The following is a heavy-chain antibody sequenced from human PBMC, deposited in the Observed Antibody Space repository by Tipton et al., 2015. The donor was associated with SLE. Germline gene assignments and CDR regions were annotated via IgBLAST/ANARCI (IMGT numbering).Heavy chain of an antibody. CDR1: GGSFSGYY. Sequence: TLSLTCAVYGGSFSGYYWSWIRQPPGKGLEWIGEINHSGSTNYNPSLKSRVTISVDTSKYQFSLKLSSVTAAGAGVYYCARAQNSSMGYWGQGTLVTVSS. J-gene: IGHJ4*02. CDR2: INHSGST. CDR3: ARAQNSSMGY. V-gene: IGHV4-34*01. D-gene: IGHD1-7*01.